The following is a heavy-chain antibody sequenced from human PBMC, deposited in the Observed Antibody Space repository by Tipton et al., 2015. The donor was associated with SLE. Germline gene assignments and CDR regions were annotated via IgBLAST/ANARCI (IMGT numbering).Heavy chain of an antibody. V-gene: IGHV4-34*01. J-gene: IGHJ4*02. Sequence: TLSLTCAVYGGFVRGVLFCWFPPPPRAGVEWVGEINHTGSTNYNPPLNRRVTISVETSKNQFSLKLPSLTAADTAVYYCARGLYGDEPGYWGQGTLVTVSS. CDR1: GGFVRGVL. D-gene: IGHD4-17*01. CDR2: INHTGST. CDR3: ARGLYGDEPGY.